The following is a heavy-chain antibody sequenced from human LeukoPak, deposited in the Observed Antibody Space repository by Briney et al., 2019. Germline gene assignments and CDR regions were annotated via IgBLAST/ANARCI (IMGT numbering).Heavy chain of an antibody. CDR3: AREVVNCGGDCNDAFDI. V-gene: IGHV4-30-4*07. J-gene: IGHJ3*02. CDR2: IYYSGST. Sequence: PSETLSLTCTVSGGSISSGSYYWSWIRQPPGKGLEWIGYIYYSGSTYYNPSLKSRVTISVDTSKNQFSLKLSSVTAADTAVYYCAREVVNCGGDCNDAFDIWGQGTMVTVSS. D-gene: IGHD2-21*02. CDR1: GGSISSGSYY.